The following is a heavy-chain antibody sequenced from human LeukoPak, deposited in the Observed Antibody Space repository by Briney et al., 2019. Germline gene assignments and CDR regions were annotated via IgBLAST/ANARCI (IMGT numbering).Heavy chain of an antibody. CDR3: AKEVVQGDYLEERSLDY. V-gene: IGHV3-30*18. Sequence: GGSLRLSCAASGFTFSSYGMHWVRQAPGKGLEWVAVISYDGSNKYYADSVKGRFTISRDNSKNTLYLQMNSLRAEDTAVYYCAKEVVQGDYLEERSLDYWGQGTLVTVSS. CDR1: GFTFSSYG. J-gene: IGHJ4*02. D-gene: IGHD4-17*01. CDR2: ISYDGSNK.